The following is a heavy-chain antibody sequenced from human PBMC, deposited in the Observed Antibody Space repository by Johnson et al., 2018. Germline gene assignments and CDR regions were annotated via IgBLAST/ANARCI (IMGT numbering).Heavy chain of an antibody. J-gene: IGHJ6*03. V-gene: IGHV3-64*01. D-gene: IGHD6-6*01. Sequence: VQLVQAGGGLVQPGGSLRLSCAASGFTFSNYAMHWVRQAPGKGLADVSAISTNGGSTYSESSVKGRFTISRNNSKNTLYIQMGSLRAEDMAVYYFARGGYSSSFSYYYYYMDVWGKWTTVTVSS. CDR1: GFTFSNYA. CDR2: ISTNGGST. CDR3: ARGGYSSSFSYYYYYMDV.